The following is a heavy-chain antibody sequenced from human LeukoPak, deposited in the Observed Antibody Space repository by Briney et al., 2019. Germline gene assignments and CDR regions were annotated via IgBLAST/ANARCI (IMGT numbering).Heavy chain of an antibody. Sequence: GASVKLSCTAAGYTFTIYAISWVRQDHGQGLGWVGWISAYNGYTTYAQKFQGRVTLTTDTSTSTVYMDLGSLRSDDTAVYYCAREVVRYSRGWPDYWGPGTLVTVSP. D-gene: IGHD6-19*01. CDR2: ISAYNGYT. CDR1: GYTFTIYA. V-gene: IGHV1-18*01. CDR3: AREVVRYSRGWPDY. J-gene: IGHJ4*02.